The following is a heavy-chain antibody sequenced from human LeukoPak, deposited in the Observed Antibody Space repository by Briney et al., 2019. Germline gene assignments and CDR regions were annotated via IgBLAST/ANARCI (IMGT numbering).Heavy chain of an antibody. CDR3: ARKYCSSTSCLFDY. CDR1: GFTVSSNF. V-gene: IGHV3-48*04. Sequence: GGSLRLSCAASGFTVSSNFMSWVRQAPGKGLEWVSYISNSGSTIYYADSVKGRFTISRDNAKNSLYLQMNSLRAEDTAVYYCARKYCSSTSCLFDYWGQGTLVTVSS. D-gene: IGHD2-2*01. J-gene: IGHJ4*02. CDR2: ISNSGSTI.